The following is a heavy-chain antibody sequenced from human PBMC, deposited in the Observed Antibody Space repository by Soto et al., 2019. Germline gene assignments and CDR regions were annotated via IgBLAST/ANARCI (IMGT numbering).Heavy chain of an antibody. V-gene: IGHV1-69*13. CDR1: GGTFSSYA. D-gene: IGHD2-15*01. Sequence: ASVKVSCKASGGTFSSYAISWVRQAPGQGLEWMGGIIPILGTANYAQKFQDRATITADEPTITVYIELSSLRSEDKAVYYRGRGYSAVMRGAFNVWGQGTKVTVSS. CDR2: IIPILGTA. CDR3: GRGYSAVMRGAFNV. J-gene: IGHJ3*01.